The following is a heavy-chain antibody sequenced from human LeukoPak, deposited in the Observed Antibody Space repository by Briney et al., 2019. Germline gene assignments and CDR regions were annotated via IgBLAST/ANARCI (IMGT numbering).Heavy chain of an antibody. CDR1: GFTFSSYW. CDR3: ARVGLTGTISY. Sequence: GGSLRLSCAVSGFTFSSYWMSWVRQGPGKGLEWVANIKQDGSEIYYVDSVKGRFTISRDNAKSSLYLQMNSLRPEDTAVYYCARVGLTGTISYWGQGTLVTVSS. D-gene: IGHD1-7*01. CDR2: IKQDGSEI. J-gene: IGHJ4*02. V-gene: IGHV3-7*05.